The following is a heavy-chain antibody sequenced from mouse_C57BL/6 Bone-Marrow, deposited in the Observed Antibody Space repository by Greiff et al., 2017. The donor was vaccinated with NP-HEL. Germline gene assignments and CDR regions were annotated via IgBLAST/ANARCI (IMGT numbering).Heavy chain of an antibody. Sequence: VQLQQSGPGLVQPSQSLSITCTVSGFSLTSYGVHWVRQSPGKGLEWLGVIWRGGSTDYNAAFMSRLSITKDNSKSQVFFKMNSLQADDTAIYYCAKNEYYGSLPWFAYWGQGTLVTVSA. V-gene: IGHV2-5*01. CDR2: IWRGGST. J-gene: IGHJ3*01. D-gene: IGHD1-1*01. CDR1: GFSLTSYG. CDR3: AKNEYYGSLPWFAY.